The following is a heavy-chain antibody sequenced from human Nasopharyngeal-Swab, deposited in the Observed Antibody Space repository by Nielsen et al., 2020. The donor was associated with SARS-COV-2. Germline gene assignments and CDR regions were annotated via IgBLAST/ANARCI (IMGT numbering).Heavy chain of an antibody. Sequence: WIRQPPGQGREGMDVISYDGSNKYYADSVKGRFTISRDNSKNTLYLQMNSLRAEDTAVYYCARDPQDIVVVVANYYYGMDVGGQGTTVTVSS. CDR3: ARDPQDIVVVVANYYYGMDV. J-gene: IGHJ6*02. D-gene: IGHD2-15*01. V-gene: IGHV3-33*05. CDR2: ISYDGSNK.